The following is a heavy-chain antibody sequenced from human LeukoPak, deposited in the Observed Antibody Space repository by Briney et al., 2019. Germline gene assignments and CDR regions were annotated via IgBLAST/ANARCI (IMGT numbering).Heavy chain of an antibody. D-gene: IGHD6-13*01. CDR3: AKDPGSSSWYRANWFDP. J-gene: IGHJ5*02. CDR1: GFTFSSYA. V-gene: IGHV3-23*01. CDR2: ISGSGGST. Sequence: PGGSLRLSCAASGFTFSSYAMSWVRQAPGKGLEWVSAISGSGGSTYYADSVKGRFTISRDNSKNTLYLQMNSLRAEDTAVYYCAKDPGSSSWYRANWFDPWGQGTLVTVSS.